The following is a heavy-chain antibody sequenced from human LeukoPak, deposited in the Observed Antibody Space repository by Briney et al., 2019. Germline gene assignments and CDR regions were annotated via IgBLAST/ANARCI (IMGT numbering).Heavy chain of an antibody. CDR2: TIPIFGTA. CDR1: GGTFSSYA. V-gene: IGHV1-69*13. Sequence: SVKVSCKASGGTFSSYAISWVRQAPGQGLEWMGGTIPIFGTADYAQKFQGRVTITADESTSTAYMELSSLRSEDTAVYYCASRITIFGVAGTLFDYWGQGTLVTVSS. CDR3: ASRITIFGVAGTLFDY. J-gene: IGHJ4*02. D-gene: IGHD3-3*01.